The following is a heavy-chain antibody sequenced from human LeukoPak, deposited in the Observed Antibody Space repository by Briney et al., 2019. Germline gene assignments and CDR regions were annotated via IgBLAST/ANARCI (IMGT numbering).Heavy chain of an antibody. D-gene: IGHD6-13*01. CDR3: ARDLVAGGPCNY. Sequence: PGGSLRLSCAASGFTFSGYWMSWVRQAPGEGLEWVANIKQDGSEKYYVDSVRGRFTISRDNAKNSLFLQMDSLRVEDTAVYYCARDLVAGGPCNYWGQGTLVTVSS. CDR2: IKQDGSEK. V-gene: IGHV3-7*01. CDR1: GFTFSGYW. J-gene: IGHJ4*02.